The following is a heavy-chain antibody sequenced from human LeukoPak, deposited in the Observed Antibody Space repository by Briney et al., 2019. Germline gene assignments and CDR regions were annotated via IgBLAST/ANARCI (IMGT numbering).Heavy chain of an antibody. J-gene: IGHJ5*02. D-gene: IGHD6-13*01. V-gene: IGHV1-18*01. CDR2: NSAYNGNT. CDR3: AREGAAAGTNWFDP. Sequence: ASVKVSCKASGYTFTSYGISWVRQAPGQGLEWMGWNSAYNGNTNYAQKLQGRVTMTTDTSTSTAYMELRSLRSDDTAVYYCAREGAAAGTNWFDPWGQGTLVTVSS. CDR1: GYTFTSYG.